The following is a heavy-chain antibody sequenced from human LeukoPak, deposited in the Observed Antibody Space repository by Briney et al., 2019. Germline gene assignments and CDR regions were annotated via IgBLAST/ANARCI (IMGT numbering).Heavy chain of an antibody. CDR2: IYYTGNT. J-gene: IGHJ4*02. Sequence: SETLSLTCTVAGGFISSGGYYWSWIRQCPGKGLEWIGYIYYTGNTYYTPSLKSRVAISVDTSKNQCSLKLTSVTAADTAVYYCARDNSGVLDYWGQRTLVTVSS. V-gene: IGHV4-31*03. D-gene: IGHD3-3*01. CDR1: GGFISSGGYY. CDR3: ARDNSGVLDY.